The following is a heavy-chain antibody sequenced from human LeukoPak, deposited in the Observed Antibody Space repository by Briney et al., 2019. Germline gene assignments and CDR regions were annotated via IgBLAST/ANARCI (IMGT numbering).Heavy chain of an antibody. Sequence: GGSLRLSCAASGCSFTNYGMHWVRQAPGTGLDRVAFVRHDTTTHYYADAVKCQFTISRDNSKSTVYLQMKSLRAEDTAIYYCAKGGEAEADYWGQGALVTVSS. D-gene: IGHD1-26*01. J-gene: IGHJ4*02. CDR1: GCSFTNYG. V-gene: IGHV3-30*02. CDR2: VRHDTTTH. CDR3: AKGGEAEADY.